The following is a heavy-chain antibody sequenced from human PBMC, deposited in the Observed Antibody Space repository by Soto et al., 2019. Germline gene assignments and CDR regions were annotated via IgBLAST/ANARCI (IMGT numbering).Heavy chain of an antibody. CDR1: GGSISPFY. V-gene: IGHV4-59*01. CDR2: LYYSDNT. J-gene: IGHJ4*02. D-gene: IGHD3-16*01. Sequence: PSETLSLTCTVSGGSISPFYWSWVRQPPGKGLEWIGYLYYSDNTNYNPSPKSRVTISVDASKNQVSLRLTSVTAADTAVYYCARVGGVAARTFDYWGQGTVVTVSS. CDR3: ARVGGVAARTFDY.